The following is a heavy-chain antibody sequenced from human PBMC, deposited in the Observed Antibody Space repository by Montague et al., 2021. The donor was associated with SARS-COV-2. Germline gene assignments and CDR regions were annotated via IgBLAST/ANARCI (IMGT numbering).Heavy chain of an antibody. V-gene: IGHV6-1*01. CDR1: GDSVSSNTVA. Sequence: CAISGDSVSSNTVAWNWFRQSPSRGLEWLGRTYYRSKWYNDYAVSVQSRVTINPDTSKNQFSLHVNSVTPEDTAVYYCARDSEYSIDYWGQGPLVTVSS. CDR2: TYYRSKWYN. CDR3: ARDSEYSIDY. J-gene: IGHJ4*02. D-gene: IGHD6-6*01.